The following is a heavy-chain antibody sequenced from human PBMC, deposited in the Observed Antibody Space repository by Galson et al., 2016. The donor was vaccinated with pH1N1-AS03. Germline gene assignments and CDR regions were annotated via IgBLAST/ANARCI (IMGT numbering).Heavy chain of an antibody. CDR2: INTDSGVT. D-gene: IGHD2-2*01. V-gene: IGHV1-2*04. J-gene: IGHJ6*02. CDR3: ARVPRGPCTSATCPPTHYFGMYV. Sequence: SVKVSCKASGYIFTGFYVHWVRQAPGQGLEWMGWINTDSGVTNYAQKFEAWVTMTRDTSVSTAYMELYGLKSDDTAVYYCARVPRGPCTSATCPPTHYFGMYVWGQGPAVVVSS. CDR1: GYIFTGFY.